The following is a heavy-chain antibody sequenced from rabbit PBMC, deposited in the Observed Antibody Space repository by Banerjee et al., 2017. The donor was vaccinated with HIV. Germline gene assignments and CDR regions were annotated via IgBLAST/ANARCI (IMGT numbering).Heavy chain of an antibody. Sequence: QEQLEESGGDMVKHGGTLTITCTASGFDLSSYYHICWDRQAPEKGLELIACINTISGDTVYATWAKGRFTISKASWTTVTLQMTSLTAADTASYFCARDLAGVIGWNFNLWGPGTLVTVS. D-gene: IGHD4-1*01. V-gene: IGHV1S45*01. CDR2: INTISGDT. CDR3: ARDLAGVIGWNFNL. CDR1: GFDLSSYYH. J-gene: IGHJ4*01.